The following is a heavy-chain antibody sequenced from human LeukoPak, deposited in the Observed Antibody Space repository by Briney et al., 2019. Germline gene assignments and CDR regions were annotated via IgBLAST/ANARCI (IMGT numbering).Heavy chain of an antibody. J-gene: IGHJ5*02. CDR2: INSDGINT. CDR3: ARHLGQYYDTSDNWFDP. CDR1: GFTFSNYW. Sequence: GGSLRLSCAASGFTFSNYWMHWVRQAPGKGLVWVSRINSDGINTSYADSVKGRFTISIDNAKNTLNLQMNSLRAEDTAVYYCARHLGQYYDTSDNWFDPWGQGTLVTVSS. D-gene: IGHD3-22*01. V-gene: IGHV3-74*01.